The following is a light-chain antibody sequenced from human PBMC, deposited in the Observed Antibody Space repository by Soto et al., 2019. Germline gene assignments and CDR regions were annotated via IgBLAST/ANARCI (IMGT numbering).Light chain of an antibody. CDR3: HQRQYWPPIT. Sequence: EIVLTQSPAALSLSPGERAILSCRASQSVSSYLAWYQQKPGQAPRLLIYDASNRATGIPARFSGSGSGTDFTLTISSLEPEDFAVYYCHQRQYWPPITFGQGTRLENK. CDR1: QSVSSY. J-gene: IGKJ5*01. V-gene: IGKV3-11*01. CDR2: DAS.